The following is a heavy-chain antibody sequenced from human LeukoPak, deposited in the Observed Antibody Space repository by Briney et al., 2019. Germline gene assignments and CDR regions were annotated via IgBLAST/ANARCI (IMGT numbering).Heavy chain of an antibody. Sequence: PSETLSLTCTVSSGSISNSNYYWGWIRQPPGKGLEWIGSIYYSGSTYYNPSLKSRVTISVDTSKNQFSLKLSSVTAADTAVYYCARVTVAGTEEFDYWGQGTLVTVSS. V-gene: IGHV4-39*07. CDR3: ARVTVAGTEEFDY. CDR1: SGSISNSNYY. CDR2: IYYSGST. D-gene: IGHD6-19*01. J-gene: IGHJ4*02.